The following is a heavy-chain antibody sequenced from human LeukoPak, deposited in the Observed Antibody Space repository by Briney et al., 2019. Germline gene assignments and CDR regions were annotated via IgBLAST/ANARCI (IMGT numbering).Heavy chain of an antibody. CDR1: GYTFTGYY. J-gene: IGHJ4*02. Sequence: ASVKVSCKASGYTFTGYYMHWVRQAPGQGLEWMGWINSNSGGTNYAQKFQGRVTMTRDTSISTAYMELTRLRSDDTAVYYCARDRPLGIVVVPAAPDYWGQGTPVTVSS. V-gene: IGHV1-2*02. D-gene: IGHD2-2*01. CDR3: ARDRPLGIVVVPAAPDY. CDR2: INSNSGGT.